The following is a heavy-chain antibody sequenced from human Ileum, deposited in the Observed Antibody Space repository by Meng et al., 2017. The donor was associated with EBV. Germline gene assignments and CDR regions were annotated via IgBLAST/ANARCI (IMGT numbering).Heavy chain of an antibody. CDR2: ISPDGSRT. D-gene: IGHD5/OR15-5a*01. CDR3: FLVSTVTQPDF. CDR1: GFTFSTFW. J-gene: IGHJ4*02. Sequence: EPLGGSGGALVRPGGPLSLSCAASGFTFSTFWMHWVRQAPGKGLVWVSRISPDGSRTNYADSVKGRFTISRDNAKNMVYLQMSSLRAEDTAVYHCFLVSTVTQPDFWGPGTLVTVSS. V-gene: IGHV3-74*01.